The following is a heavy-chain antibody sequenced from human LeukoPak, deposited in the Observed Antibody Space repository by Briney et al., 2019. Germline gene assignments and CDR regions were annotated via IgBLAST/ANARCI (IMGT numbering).Heavy chain of an antibody. V-gene: IGHV3-48*03. J-gene: IGHJ4*02. Sequence: PGGSLRRSCADSGFTFSSYEMTWVRQAPGKGLEWISYISSSGSAIYCAGSWKCGFSISRVNAKTSLYLQMNSLRAEDTAVYYCARDYNFDYCGQGTLVTVSS. CDR3: ARDYNFDY. CDR2: ISSSGSAI. CDR1: GFTFSSYE.